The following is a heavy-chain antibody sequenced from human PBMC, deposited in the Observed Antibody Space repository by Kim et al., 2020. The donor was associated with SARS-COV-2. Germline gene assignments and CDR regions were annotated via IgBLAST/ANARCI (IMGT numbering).Heavy chain of an antibody. V-gene: IGHV4-61*02. CDR1: GGSISSGSYY. J-gene: IGHJ4*02. CDR3: ARVLWFGEIFDY. Sequence: SETLSLTCTVSGGSISSGSYYWSWIRQPAGKGLEWIGRIYTSGSTNYNPSLKSRVTISVDTSKNQFSLKLSSVTAADTAVYYCARVLWFGEIFDYWGQGTLVTVSS. CDR2: IYTSGST. D-gene: IGHD3-10*01.